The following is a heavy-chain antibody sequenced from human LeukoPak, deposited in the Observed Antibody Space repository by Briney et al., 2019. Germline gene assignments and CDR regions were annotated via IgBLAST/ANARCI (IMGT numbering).Heavy chain of an antibody. D-gene: IGHD5-18*01. CDR1: GGSFSGYY. CDR3: ARGLRGYSYGYVPWELSYYMDV. Sequence: PSETLSLTCAVYGGSFSGYYWSWIPQPPGKGLEWIGEINHSGSTNYNPSLKSRVTISVDTSKNQFSLKLSSVTAADTAVYYCARGLRGYSYGYVPWELSYYMDVWGKGTTVTISS. CDR2: INHSGST. J-gene: IGHJ6*03. V-gene: IGHV4-34*01.